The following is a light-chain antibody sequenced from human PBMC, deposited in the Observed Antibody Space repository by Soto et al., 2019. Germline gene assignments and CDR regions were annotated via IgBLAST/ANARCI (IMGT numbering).Light chain of an antibody. V-gene: IGKV2D-29*02. CDR3: MQNFYLYT. Sequence: IVMTQTPLSLSVTPGQSASISCKSSQSLLHSDGKTYLYWYLQKPGQSPRLLIYEVSNRFSVVPDRFSGSGSGTEFALKISRVEAEDVEVYFCMQNFYLYTFGQGTKLEI. CDR1: QSLLHSDGKTY. J-gene: IGKJ2*01. CDR2: EVS.